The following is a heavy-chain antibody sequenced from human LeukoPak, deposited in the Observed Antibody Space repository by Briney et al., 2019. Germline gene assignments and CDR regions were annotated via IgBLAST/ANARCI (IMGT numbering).Heavy chain of an antibody. Sequence: SETLSLTCTVSGGSISGYSWSWIRQPPGKGLEWIGYTHYSGSSNYNPSLKSRVTISVDTSKNQFSLKVSSVTAADTAVYYCARCGRNNRGYYYMEDWGKGTTVTVSS. J-gene: IGHJ6*03. V-gene: IGHV4-59*01. CDR3: ARCGRNNRGYYYMED. CDR2: THYSGSS. D-gene: IGHD2/OR15-2a*01. CDR1: GGSISGYS.